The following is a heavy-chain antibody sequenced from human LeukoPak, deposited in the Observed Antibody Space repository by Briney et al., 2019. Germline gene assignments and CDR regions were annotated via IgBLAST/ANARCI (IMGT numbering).Heavy chain of an antibody. CDR2: MVVGSGNT. J-gene: IGHJ3*02. CDR3: AAADYYDSSGYYPYAFHI. D-gene: IGHD3-22*01. V-gene: IGHV1-58*02. Sequence: ASVKVSCKASGFTCTRSAMQWVRQSRGQRLEWIRWMVVGSGNTNYAQTFQERVTITRDMSTSTAYMELSSLRSEDTAVYYCAAADYYDSSGYYPYAFHIWGQGTMVTVSS. CDR1: GFTCTRSA.